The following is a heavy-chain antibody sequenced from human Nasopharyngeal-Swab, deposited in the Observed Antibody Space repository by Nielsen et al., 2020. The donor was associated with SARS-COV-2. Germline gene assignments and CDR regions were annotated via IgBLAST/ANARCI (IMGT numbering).Heavy chain of an antibody. V-gene: IGHV4-31*03. J-gene: IGHJ6*02. CDR1: GGSISSGGYY. D-gene: IGHD3-3*01. CDR2: IYYSGST. CDR3: ARGATIFGVVAYGMDV. Sequence: LRLSCTVSGGSISSGGYYWSWIRQHPGKGLEWIGYIYYSGSTYYNPSLKSRVTISVDTSKSQFSLKLSSVTAADTAVYYCARGATIFGVVAYGMDVWGQGTTVTVSS.